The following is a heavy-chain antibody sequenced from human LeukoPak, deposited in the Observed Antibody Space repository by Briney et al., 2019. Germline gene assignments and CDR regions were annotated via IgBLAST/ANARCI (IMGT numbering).Heavy chain of an antibody. CDR2: INSDGSST. V-gene: IGHV3-74*01. CDR3: ASATGVWFGELWPPDY. J-gene: IGHJ4*02. CDR1: GFTFSSYW. Sequence: PGGSLRLSCAASGFTFSSYWMHWVRQAPGKGLVWVSRINSDGSSTSYAGSVKGRFTISRDNAKNTLYLQMNSLRAEDTAVYYCASATGVWFGELWPPDYWGQGTLVTVSS. D-gene: IGHD3-10*01.